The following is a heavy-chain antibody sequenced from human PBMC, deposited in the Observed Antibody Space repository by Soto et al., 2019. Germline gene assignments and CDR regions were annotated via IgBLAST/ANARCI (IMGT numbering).Heavy chain of an antibody. CDR2: ISWNSGSI. D-gene: IGHD3-22*01. V-gene: IGHV3-9*01. J-gene: IGHJ3*02. Sequence: EVQLVESGGGLVQPGRSLRLSCAASGFTFDDYAMHWVRQAPGKGLEWVSGISWNSGSIGYADSVKGRFTIFRDNAKNSLYLQMNSLRAEDTALYYCAKAYYDDAFDIWGQGTMVTVSS. CDR1: GFTFDDYA. CDR3: AKAYYDDAFDI.